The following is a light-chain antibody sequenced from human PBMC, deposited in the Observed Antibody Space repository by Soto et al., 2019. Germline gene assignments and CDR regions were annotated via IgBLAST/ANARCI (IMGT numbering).Light chain of an antibody. CDR1: QSVSSN. V-gene: IGKV3-15*01. CDR2: GAY. Sequence: EIVMTQSPATLSASPGERATLSCTASQSVSSNLAWYQQKPGQAPRLLIYGAYTRATGIPARFSGSGSGTEFTLSISSLQSEDFAVYYCQQYNNWPPTNTFGQGAKLEIK. CDR3: QQYNNWPPTNT. J-gene: IGKJ2*01.